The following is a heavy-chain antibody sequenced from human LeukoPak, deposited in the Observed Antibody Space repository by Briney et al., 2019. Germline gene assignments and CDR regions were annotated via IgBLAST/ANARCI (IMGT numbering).Heavy chain of an antibody. CDR3: ARDYYGSGSYEDY. V-gene: IGHV3-48*02. Sequence: GGSLRLSCAASGFTFDDYAMNWVRQAPGKGLEWVSFISSSSSAIYYTDSVKGRFTISRDNAKNSLYLQMNSLRDEDTAVYYCARDYYGSGSYEDYWGQGTLVTVSS. CDR2: ISSSSSAI. D-gene: IGHD3-10*01. CDR1: GFTFDDYA. J-gene: IGHJ4*02.